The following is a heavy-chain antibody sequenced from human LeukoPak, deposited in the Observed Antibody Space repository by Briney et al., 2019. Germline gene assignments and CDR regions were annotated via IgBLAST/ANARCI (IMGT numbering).Heavy chain of an antibody. D-gene: IGHD3-9*01. CDR3: ARAGLRYFDWSQYYFDY. V-gene: IGHV1-69*13. Sequence: SVKVSCKASGGTFSSYAISWVRQAPGQGLEWXXXXXPIFGTANYAQKFQGRVTITADESTSTAYMELSSLRSEDTAVYYCARAGLRYFDWSQYYFDYWGQGTLVTVSS. J-gene: IGHJ4*02. CDR2: XXPIFGTA. CDR1: GGTFSSYA.